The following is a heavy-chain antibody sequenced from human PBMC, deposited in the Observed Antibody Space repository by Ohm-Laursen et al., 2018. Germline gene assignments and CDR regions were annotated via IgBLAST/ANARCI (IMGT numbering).Heavy chain of an antibody. J-gene: IGHJ6*02. D-gene: IGHD5-12*01. Sequence: PTQTLTLTCTFSGFSLSTSGVGVGWIRQPPGKALEWLALIYWNDDKRYSPSLKSRLTITKDTSKNQVALTMTNMDPVDTATYYCAHRQIPLPGYSGYDANPYYYYYGMDVWGQGTTVTVSS. V-gene: IGHV2-5*01. CDR2: IYWNDDK. CDR1: GFSLSTSGVG. CDR3: AHRQIPLPGYSGYDANPYYYYYGMDV.